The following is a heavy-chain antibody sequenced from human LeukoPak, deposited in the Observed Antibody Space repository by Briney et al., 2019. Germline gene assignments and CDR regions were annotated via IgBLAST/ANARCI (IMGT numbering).Heavy chain of an antibody. CDR2: ISYDGTNK. Sequence: GGSLRLSCAASGFTFSNYAMHWVRQAPGKGLEWVSVISYDGTNKYYADSVKGRFTISRDNSKNTLYLQINSLRAEDTAVYYCAREGSSWYVRTFDYWGQGTLVTVSS. J-gene: IGHJ4*02. D-gene: IGHD6-13*01. V-gene: IGHV3-30-3*01. CDR3: AREGSSWYVRTFDY. CDR1: GFTFSNYA.